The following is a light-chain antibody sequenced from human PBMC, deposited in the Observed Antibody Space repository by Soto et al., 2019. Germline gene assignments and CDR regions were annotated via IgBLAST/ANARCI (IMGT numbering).Light chain of an antibody. CDR2: GAS. CDR1: QSVSSSY. Sequence: EIVLTQSPGTLSLSPGERATLSCRASQSVSSSYLAWYQQKPGQAPRLLIYGASSRATGIPDRFSGSGSGTDFTLTNSRLEPEDFAVYYCQQYGSSPWYTFGQGTKLEIK. CDR3: QQYGSSPWYT. V-gene: IGKV3-20*01. J-gene: IGKJ2*01.